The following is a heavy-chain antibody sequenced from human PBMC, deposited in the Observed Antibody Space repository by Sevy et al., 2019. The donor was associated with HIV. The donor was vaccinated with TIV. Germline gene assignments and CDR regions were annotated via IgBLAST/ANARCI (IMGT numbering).Heavy chain of an antibody. D-gene: IGHD1-26*01. CDR3: ARVGGWEVGSLDNWFDP. J-gene: IGHJ5*02. V-gene: IGHV3-23*01. CDR1: GFTFSSYA. CDR2: IGGSGETT. Sequence: GGSLRLSCAASGFTFSSYAVTWVRQAPEKGLEWVSLIGGSGETTYYADSVRGRFTISSDNSKDTDYLQMNSLRAEDTAIYYCARVGGWEVGSLDNWFDPWGQGTLVTVSS.